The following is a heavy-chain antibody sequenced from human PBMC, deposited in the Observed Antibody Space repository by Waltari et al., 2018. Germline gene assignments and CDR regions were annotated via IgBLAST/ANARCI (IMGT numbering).Heavy chain of an antibody. CDR2: ITHSGST. CDR1: GGSFSGYY. V-gene: IGHV4-34*01. CDR3: ASLYSSSSRPRGYYYYMDV. D-gene: IGHD6-6*01. J-gene: IGHJ6*03. Sequence: QVQLQQWGAGLLKPSETLSLTCAVYGGSFSGYYWSWIRPPPGKGLEWIGEITHSGSTNYDPSLKRRVTISVNTSKNQFSLKLSSVTAADTAVYYCASLYSSSSRPRGYYYYMDVWGKGTTVTVSS.